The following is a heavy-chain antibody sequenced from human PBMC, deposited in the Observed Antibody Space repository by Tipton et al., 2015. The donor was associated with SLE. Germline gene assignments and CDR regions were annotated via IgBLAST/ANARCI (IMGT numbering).Heavy chain of an antibody. Sequence: TLSLTCTVSGGSISSHSWSWIRQPPGKGLEWIGYVYYSGGTNYSPSLRSRVSISVDTSKNQFSLKLSSVTAADTAVYYCARAGYYNFMDVWGKGTTVTVSS. CDR3: ARAGYYNFMDV. J-gene: IGHJ6*03. V-gene: IGHV4-59*08. CDR1: GGSISSHS. D-gene: IGHD3-10*01. CDR2: VYYSGGT.